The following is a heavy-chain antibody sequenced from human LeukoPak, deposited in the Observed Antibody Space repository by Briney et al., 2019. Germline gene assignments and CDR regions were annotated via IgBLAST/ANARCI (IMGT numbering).Heavy chain of an antibody. V-gene: IGHV1-46*01. J-gene: IGHJ5*02. CDR3: ARQTGYSSGWYSSWFDP. D-gene: IGHD6-19*01. Sequence: APVKVSCKASGYTFTSYYMHWVRQAPGQGLEWMGIINPSGGSTSYAQKFQGRVTMTRDMSTSTVYMELSSLRSEDTAVYYCARQTGYSSGWYSSWFDPWGQGTLVTVSS. CDR1: GYTFTSYY. CDR2: INPSGGST.